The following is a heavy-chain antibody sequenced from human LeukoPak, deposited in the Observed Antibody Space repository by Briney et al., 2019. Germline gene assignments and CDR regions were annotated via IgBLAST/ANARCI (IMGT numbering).Heavy chain of an antibody. CDR1: GGTFSSYA. J-gene: IGHJ5*02. CDR2: IIPIFGTA. D-gene: IGHD3-3*01. CDR3: ARVGSDGYYDFWRGYVFDP. V-gene: IGHV1-69*05. Sequence: SVKVSCKASGGTFSSYAISWVRQAPGQGLEWMGGIIPIFGTANYAQKFQGRVTITTDDSTSTAYMELSSLRSEDTAVYYCARVGSDGYYDFWRGYVFDPWGQGTLVTVSS.